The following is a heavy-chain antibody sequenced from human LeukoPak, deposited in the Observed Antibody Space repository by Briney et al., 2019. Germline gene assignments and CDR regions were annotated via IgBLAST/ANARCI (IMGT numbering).Heavy chain of an antibody. D-gene: IGHD3-22*01. CDR1: GITLNNYG. V-gene: IGHV3-23*01. Sequence: GGSLRLSCAVSGITLNNYGMSWARQAPGKGLEWVAGISGSGGGTNYADSVKGRFTISRDNARNTLCLQMNSLRVEDTAAYFCAKRGVVIRVILVGFHKEAYYFDSWGQGALVTVSS. CDR3: AKRGVVIRVILVGFHKEAYYFDS. J-gene: IGHJ4*02. CDR2: ISGSGGGT.